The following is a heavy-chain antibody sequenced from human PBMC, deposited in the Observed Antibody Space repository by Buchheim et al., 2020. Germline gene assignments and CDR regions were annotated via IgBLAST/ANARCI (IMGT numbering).Heavy chain of an antibody. J-gene: IGHJ4*02. CDR3: AKVGSSWYLSDY. D-gene: IGHD6-13*01. Sequence: EVQLLESGGGLVQPGESLRLSCAASGFTFSSYAMSWVRQAPGKGLEWVASISGSGVSTYYADSVKGRFTIPRDNSKNTLYLQMNSLRAEDTAVYYCAKVGSSWYLSDYWGQGTL. CDR1: GFTFSSYA. CDR2: ISGSGVST. V-gene: IGHV3-23*01.